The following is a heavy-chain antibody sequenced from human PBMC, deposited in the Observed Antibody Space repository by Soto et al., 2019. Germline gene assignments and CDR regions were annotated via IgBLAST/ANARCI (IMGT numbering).Heavy chain of an antibody. Sequence: ASVKVSCKASGYPFTSYYMHWVRQAPGQGLEWMGIINLSGGSARYAQKFQGRVTVTRDASTSTVYMELNSLRSEDTAVYYCTRDPSPDRAQQLVFFDYWGQGTLVTVS. CDR1: GYPFTSYY. D-gene: IGHD6-6*01. V-gene: IGHV1-46*03. CDR3: TRDPSPDRAQQLVFFDY. CDR2: INLSGGSA. J-gene: IGHJ4*02.